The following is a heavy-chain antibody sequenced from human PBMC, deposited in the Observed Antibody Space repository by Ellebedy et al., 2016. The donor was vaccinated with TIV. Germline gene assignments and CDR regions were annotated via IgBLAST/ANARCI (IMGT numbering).Heavy chain of an antibody. CDR2: AYYRSTWVY. V-gene: IGHV6-1*01. D-gene: IGHD6-19*01. Sequence: SQTLSLTCCIPGDSVSNNGVTWNWIRQSPSRGLEWLGTAYYRSTWVYNYAVSVKGRITIDPDTSNNQLSLHLNSVTPEDTAVYYCARAGSSGWEAYFHLWGRGTLVTVSS. CDR3: ARAGSSGWEAYFHL. J-gene: IGHJ2*01. CDR1: GDSVSNNGVT.